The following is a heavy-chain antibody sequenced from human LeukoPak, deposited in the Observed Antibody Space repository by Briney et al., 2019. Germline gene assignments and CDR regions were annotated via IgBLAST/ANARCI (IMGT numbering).Heavy chain of an antibody. D-gene: IGHD3-3*01. J-gene: IGHJ4*02. V-gene: IGHV1-8*01. CDR2: MNPNSGNT. CDR3: ARTDYDFWSGYSSGTDY. CDR1: GYTFTSYD. Sequence: ASVKVSCKASGYTFTSYDINWVRQATGQGLEWMGWMNPNSGNTGYAQKFQGRVTMTRNTSISTAYMELSSLRSEDTAVYYCARTDYDFWSGYSSGTDYWGQGTLVTVSS.